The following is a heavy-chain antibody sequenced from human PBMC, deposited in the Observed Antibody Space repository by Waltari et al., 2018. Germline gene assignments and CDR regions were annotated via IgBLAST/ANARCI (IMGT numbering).Heavy chain of an antibody. D-gene: IGHD6-13*01. CDR1: GGSISSGGYY. CDR3: ARLAAAGTGDFDY. V-gene: IGHV4-31*03. J-gene: IGHJ4*02. Sequence: QVQLQESGPGLVKPSQTLSLTCTVSGGSISSGGYYWSWLRQHPGKGLEWIGYIYYSGSTYYNPSLKSRVTISVDTSKNQFSLKLSSVTAADTAVYYCARLAAAGTGDFDYWGQGTLVTVSS. CDR2: IYYSGST.